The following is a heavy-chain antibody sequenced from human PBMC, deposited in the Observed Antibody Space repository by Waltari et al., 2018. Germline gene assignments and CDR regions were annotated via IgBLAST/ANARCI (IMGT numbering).Heavy chain of an antibody. CDR1: GFTLEDYA. D-gene: IGHD3-10*01. CDR3: AKGVRYGSGSYYHTPFDY. CDR2: ISWNSGSI. J-gene: IGHJ4*02. V-gene: IGHV3-9*03. Sequence: DVQLVESGGGLVQPGRSLRLACAASGFTLEDYAMHCARQAPGKGLEWVSGISWNSGSIGYADSVKGRFTISRDNAKNSLYLQMNSLRAEDMALYYCAKGVRYGSGSYYHTPFDYWGQGTLVTVSS.